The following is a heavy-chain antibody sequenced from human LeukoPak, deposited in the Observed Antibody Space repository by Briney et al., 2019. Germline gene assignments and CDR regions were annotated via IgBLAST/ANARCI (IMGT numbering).Heavy chain of an antibody. D-gene: IGHD2-15*01. CDR1: GGTFSSYA. J-gene: IGHJ4*02. CDR2: IIPIFGTA. V-gene: IGHV1-69*05. Sequence: GASVKVSCKASGGTFSSYAISWVRQAPGQGLEWMGGIIPIFGTANYAQKFQGRVTMTRDTSISTAYMELSRLRSDDTAVYYCARPVLGDGTVAAQFEHWGQGTLVTVSS. CDR3: ARPVLGDGTVAAQFEH.